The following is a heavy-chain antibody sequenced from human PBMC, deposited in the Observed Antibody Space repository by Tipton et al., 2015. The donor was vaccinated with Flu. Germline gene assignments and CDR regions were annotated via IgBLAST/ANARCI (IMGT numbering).Heavy chain of an antibody. D-gene: IGHD6-19*01. J-gene: IGHJ4*02. CDR1: GFTFSSHW. Sequence: SLRLSCAASGFTFSSHWMYWVRQVPGKGLVWVSRIGPDGSTTNYEDSVEGRFTISSDSAKNTLYLQMNNLRAEDTAVYFCARGSNGWPGIDFWGQGTLVTVSS. CDR3: ARGSNGWPGIDF. V-gene: IGHV3-74*01. CDR2: IGPDGSTT.